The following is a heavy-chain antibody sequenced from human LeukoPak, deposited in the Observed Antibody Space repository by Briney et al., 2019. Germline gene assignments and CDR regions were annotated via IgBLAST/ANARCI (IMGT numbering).Heavy chain of an antibody. CDR3: ARGALHVFDY. Sequence: PGGSLRLSCAASGFTFSDYEINWVRQAPGKGLEWVSCISTSGSTTYYADSVKGRFTTSRDNAKNSLFLQMNTLTAEDTAVYYCARGALHVFDYWGQGTPVTVSS. J-gene: IGHJ4*02. V-gene: IGHV3-48*03. CDR1: GFTFSDYE. CDR2: ISTSGSTT. D-gene: IGHD3-10*02.